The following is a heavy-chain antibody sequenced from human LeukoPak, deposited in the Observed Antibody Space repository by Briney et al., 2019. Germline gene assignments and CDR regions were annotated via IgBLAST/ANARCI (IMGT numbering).Heavy chain of an antibody. CDR2: IYYSGST. CDR1: SGSISRYY. D-gene: IGHD2-2*01. Sequence: PSETLSLTCTISSGSISRYYWSWIRQPPGKGLEWIGYIYYSGSTNYNPSLKSRVTISVDTSKNQFSLKLSSVTAADTAVYYCARLTKTGRIVVVPAADPSYFDYWGQGTLVTVSS. J-gene: IGHJ4*02. V-gene: IGHV4-59*08. CDR3: ARLTKTGRIVVVPAADPSYFDY.